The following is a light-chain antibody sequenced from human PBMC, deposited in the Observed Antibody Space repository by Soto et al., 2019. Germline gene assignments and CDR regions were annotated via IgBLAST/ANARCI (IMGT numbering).Light chain of an antibody. CDR2: AAS. CDR3: QQSYSTPWT. CDR1: QTITNK. J-gene: IGKJ1*01. V-gene: IGKV1-39*01. Sequence: DIQVTQSPSSLSASAGDRVTITCRASQTITNKLNWYQQKPGKAPKLLIYAASSLESGVPSRFSGSGSGTDFTLTIRSLQPEDFATYHCQQSYSTPWTFDQGTKVEIK.